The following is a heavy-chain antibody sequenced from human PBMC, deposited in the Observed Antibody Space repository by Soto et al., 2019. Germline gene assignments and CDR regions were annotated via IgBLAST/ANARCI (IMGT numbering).Heavy chain of an antibody. CDR1: GGSISSGGYY. CDR2: IYYSGST. Sequence: PSETLSLTCTVSGGSISSGGYYWSWLRQHPGKGLEWIGYIYYSGSTYYNPSLKSRVTISVDTSKNQFSLKLSSVTAADTAVYYCARGDYYYDRHPPGPFDYRGQGTLVTVSS. V-gene: IGHV4-31*02. J-gene: IGHJ4*02. CDR3: ARGDYYYDRHPPGPFDY. D-gene: IGHD3-22*01.